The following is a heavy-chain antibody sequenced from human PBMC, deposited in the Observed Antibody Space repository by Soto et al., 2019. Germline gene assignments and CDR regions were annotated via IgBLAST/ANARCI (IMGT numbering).Heavy chain of an antibody. CDR2: IYYTGTT. J-gene: IGHJ4*02. CDR3: ARGMGMIRRHDS. V-gene: IGHV4-30-4*01. Sequence: QVQLQESGPGLVKPSETLSLTCTVSGGSISGGDYNWTWIRQSPGKGLEWIGNIYYTGTTYYNPSLKSRVTISVDTSNNQFSLSLNSVTATDTAVYYCARGMGMIRRHDSWGQGTLVIVST. CDR1: GGSISGGDYN. D-gene: IGHD3-22*01.